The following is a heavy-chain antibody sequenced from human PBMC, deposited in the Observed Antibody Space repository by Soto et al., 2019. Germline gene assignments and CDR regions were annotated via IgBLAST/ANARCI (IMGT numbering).Heavy chain of an antibody. CDR3: ARDRPTYSGSYLDY. D-gene: IGHD1-26*01. J-gene: IGHJ4*02. V-gene: IGHV4-59*12. CDR2: ISDSGST. CDR1: GGSISSYY. Sequence: QVQLQQSGPGLVKPSETLSLTCTVSGGSISSYYWSWIRLPPGTGLEWIGHISDSGSTKYNPSLKSRVTISVDKSKNQFSLKLSSVTAADTAVYYCARDRPTYSGSYLDYWGQGTLVTVSS.